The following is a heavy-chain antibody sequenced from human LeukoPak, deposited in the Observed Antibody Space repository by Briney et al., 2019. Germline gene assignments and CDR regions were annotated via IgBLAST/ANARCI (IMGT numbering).Heavy chain of an antibody. D-gene: IGHD2-15*01. J-gene: IGHJ5*02. CDR1: GGSISSGGYY. Sequence: SQTLSLTCTVSGGSISSGGYYWSWIRQPPGKGLEWIGYIYHSGSTYYNPSLKSRVTISVDRSKNQFSLKLSSVTAADTAVYYYARDGAVVGPNWFDPWGQGTLVTVSS. CDR2: IYHSGST. V-gene: IGHV4-30-2*01. CDR3: ARDGAVVGPNWFDP.